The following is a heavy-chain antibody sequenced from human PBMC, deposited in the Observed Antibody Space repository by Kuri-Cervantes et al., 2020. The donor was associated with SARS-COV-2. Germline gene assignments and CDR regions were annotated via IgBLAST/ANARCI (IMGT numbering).Heavy chain of an antibody. CDR1: GSTFSSYS. J-gene: IGHJ4*02. Sequence: GESLKISCAASGSTFSSYSMNWVRQAPGKGLEWVSSISSSSSYIYYADSVKGRFTISRDNAKNSLYLQMNSLRAEDTAVYYCARYSSSWSYYWGQGTLVTVFS. D-gene: IGHD6-13*01. CDR3: ARYSSSWSYY. V-gene: IGHV3-21*01. CDR2: ISSSSSYI.